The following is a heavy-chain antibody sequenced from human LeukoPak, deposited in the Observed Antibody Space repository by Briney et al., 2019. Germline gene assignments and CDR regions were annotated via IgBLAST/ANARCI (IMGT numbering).Heavy chain of an antibody. CDR3: ARDLRPTGLPMTTVTTFPFPLGY. J-gene: IGHJ4*02. D-gene: IGHD4-17*01. Sequence: ASVKVYCKASGYTFTSYYTHWVRQAPGQGLEWMGIINPSGGSTSYAQKFQGRVTMTRDMSTSTVYMELSSLRSEDTAVYYCARDLRPTGLPMTTVTTFPFPLGYWGQGTLVTVSS. CDR2: INPSGGST. CDR1: GYTFTSYY. V-gene: IGHV1-46*01.